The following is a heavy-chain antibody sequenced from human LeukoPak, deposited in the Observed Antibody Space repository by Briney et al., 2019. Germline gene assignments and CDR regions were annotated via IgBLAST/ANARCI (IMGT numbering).Heavy chain of an antibody. CDR2: ISSSSSTI. V-gene: IGHV3-48*01. CDR1: GFTFSSYS. J-gene: IGHJ4*02. CDR3: AKDSGSRWFGPLDY. Sequence: PGGSLRLSCAASGFTFSSYSMNWVRQAPGKGLEWVSYISSSSSTIYYADSVKGRFTISRDNSKNTLYLQLNSLRAEDTAVYYCAKDSGSRWFGPLDYWGQGTLVTVSS. D-gene: IGHD6-19*01.